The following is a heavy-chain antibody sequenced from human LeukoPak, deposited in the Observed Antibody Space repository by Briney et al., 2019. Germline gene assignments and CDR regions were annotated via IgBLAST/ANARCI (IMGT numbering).Heavy chain of an antibody. CDR2: ISDSGGST. CDR3: AKDPTSFGSSWYRTGWFDP. J-gene: IGHJ5*02. V-gene: IGHV3-23*01. D-gene: IGHD6-13*01. CDR1: GFTFSSYA. Sequence: PGGSLRLSCAASGFTFSSYAMSWVRQAPGKGLEWVSAISDSGGSTYYADSVKGRFTISRDNSKNTLYLQMNSLRAEDTAVYYCAKDPTSFGSSWYRTGWFDPWGQGTLVTVSS.